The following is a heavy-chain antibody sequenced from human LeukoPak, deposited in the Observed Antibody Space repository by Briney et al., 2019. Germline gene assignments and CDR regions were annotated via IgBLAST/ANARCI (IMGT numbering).Heavy chain of an antibody. CDR3: TRGAPVGSSREFDY. CDR2: TYYRSKWYN. V-gene: IGHV6-1*01. CDR1: GDSVSSNSAA. J-gene: IGHJ4*02. D-gene: IGHD5-24*01. Sequence: KTSQSLSLTCDISGDSVSSNSAAWNWIRQSSLRGLEWLGRTYYRSKWYNDYAVSVKSRITINPDTSKNQFSLQLNSVTPEDTAVYYCTRGAPVGSSREFDYWGQGTLVTVSS.